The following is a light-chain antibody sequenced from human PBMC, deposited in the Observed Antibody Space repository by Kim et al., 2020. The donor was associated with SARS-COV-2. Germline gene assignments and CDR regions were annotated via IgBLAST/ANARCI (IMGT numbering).Light chain of an antibody. J-gene: IGKJ1*01. CDR1: QSVSSW. CDR2: KAS. Sequence: ASVGDTVTINCRASQSVSSWLAWYQQKPGKAPKLLIYKASSLESGVPSRFSGSGSGTEFTLTISSLQPDDFATYYCQQYNSYSWTFGQGTKVEIK. CDR3: QQYNSYSWT. V-gene: IGKV1-5*03.